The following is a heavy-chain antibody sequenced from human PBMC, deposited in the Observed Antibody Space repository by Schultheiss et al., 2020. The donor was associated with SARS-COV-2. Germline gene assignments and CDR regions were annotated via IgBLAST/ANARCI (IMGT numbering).Heavy chain of an antibody. CDR2: IYPGDSDT. J-gene: IGHJ4*02. CDR3: ASKYYYDSSGYYGFDY. Sequence: GGSLRLSCKGSGYSFSNYWIAWVRQMPGKGLELMGIIYPGDSDTRYSPSFQGQVTISADKSISTAYLQWSSLKASDTAMYYCASKYYYDSSGYYGFDYWGQGTLVTVSS. V-gene: IGHV5-51*01. CDR1: GYSFSNYW. D-gene: IGHD3-22*01.